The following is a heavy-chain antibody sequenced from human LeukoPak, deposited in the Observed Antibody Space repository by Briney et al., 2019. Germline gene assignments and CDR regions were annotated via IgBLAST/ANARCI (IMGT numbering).Heavy chain of an antibody. V-gene: IGHV3-48*03. CDR3: ARDKIVGATYFDY. Sequence: PGGSLRLSCAASGFTFSNYEMNWVRLAPGKGLEWLSYISGNGNTIYYADSVKGRFTISRDNAKNSLYLQMNSLRAEDTAVYYCARDKIVGATYFDYWGQGALVTVSS. D-gene: IGHD1-26*01. CDR1: GFTFSNYE. J-gene: IGHJ4*02. CDR2: ISGNGNTI.